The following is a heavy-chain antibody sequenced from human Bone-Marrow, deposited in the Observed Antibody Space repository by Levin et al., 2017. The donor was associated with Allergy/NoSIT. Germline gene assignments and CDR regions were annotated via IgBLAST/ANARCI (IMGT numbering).Heavy chain of an antibody. Sequence: GGSLRLSCAASGFTVNNNQMNWVRQFPGKGLEWVSIIYSNGVTNYADSVKGRFIISRDNSKNTLYLQMNSLRAEDTAIYYCARDVFRIINDCWGQGTVVTVSS. CDR2: IYSNGVT. CDR3: ARDVFRIINDC. V-gene: IGHV3-66*01. D-gene: IGHD3-10*01. J-gene: IGHJ4*02. CDR1: GFTVNNNQ.